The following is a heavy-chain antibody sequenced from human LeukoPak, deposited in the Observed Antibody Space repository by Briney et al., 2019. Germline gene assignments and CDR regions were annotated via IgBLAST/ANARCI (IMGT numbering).Heavy chain of an antibody. D-gene: IGHD1-26*01. Sequence: GGSLRLSCAASGFTVSSNYMSWVRQAPGKGLEWVSVIYSGGNTYYADSVKGRFTISRDNSKNTLYLQMNSLRAEDTAVYYCARVSGSYFEREIDYWGQGTLVTVSS. V-gene: IGHV3-53*01. CDR3: ARVSGSYFEREIDY. CDR2: IYSGGNT. CDR1: GFTVSSNY. J-gene: IGHJ4*02.